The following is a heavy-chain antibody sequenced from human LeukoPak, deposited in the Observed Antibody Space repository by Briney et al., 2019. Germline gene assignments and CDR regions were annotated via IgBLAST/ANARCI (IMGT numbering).Heavy chain of an antibody. J-gene: IGHJ6*03. CDR1: GGSISSSS. D-gene: IGHD1-26*01. CDR3: ARDPYSGSYGAYYYYYMDV. CDR2: ITTSSTYI. Sequence: ETLSLTCTVSGGSISSSSYYWGWIRQPPGKALEWVSSITTSSTYIYYGDSVKGRFTISRDNAKNSLYLQMNGLRAEDTAVYYCARDPYSGSYGAYYYYYMDVWGKGTTVTISS. V-gene: IGHV3-21*01.